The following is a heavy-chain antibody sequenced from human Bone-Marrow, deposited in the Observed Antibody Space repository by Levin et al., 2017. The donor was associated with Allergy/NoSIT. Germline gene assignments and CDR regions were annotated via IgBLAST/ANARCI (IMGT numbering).Heavy chain of an antibody. CDR3: ARDRVSSTYYDRLYYYYHGMDV. CDR2: ISSRGINI. Sequence: LSLTCAASGFTFSDYYMSWIRQAPGKGLQWVSYISSRGINIYSADSVKGRLTISRDNAKNSLFLQMNSLRAEDTAVYYCARDRVSSTYYDRLYYYYHGMDVWGQGTTVTV. D-gene: IGHD1-26*01. J-gene: IGHJ6*02. CDR1: GFTFSDYY. V-gene: IGHV3-11*01.